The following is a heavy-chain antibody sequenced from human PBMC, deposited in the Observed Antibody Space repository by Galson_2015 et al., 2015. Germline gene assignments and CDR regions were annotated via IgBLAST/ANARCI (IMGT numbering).Heavy chain of an antibody. Sequence: SLRLSCAASGFTFSNSAMPWVRQAPGKGLEWVAAIGGTGAKTYYSESAKGRFTVSRDNSKNTLFLQMNSLTADDTALYYCARVRGTSWNKGDWLDPWGQGTLGTVSS. CDR3: ARVRGTSWNKGDWLDP. D-gene: IGHD1/OR15-1a*01. V-gene: IGHV3-23*01. J-gene: IGHJ5*02. CDR1: GFTFSNSA. CDR2: IGGTGAKT.